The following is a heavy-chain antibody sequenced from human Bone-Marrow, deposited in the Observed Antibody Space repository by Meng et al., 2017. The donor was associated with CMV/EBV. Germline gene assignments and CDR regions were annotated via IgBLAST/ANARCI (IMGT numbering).Heavy chain of an antibody. V-gene: IGHV1-69*10. CDR1: GYTFTAHY. J-gene: IGHJ5*02. CDR2: IIPILGIA. Sequence: SVKVSCKASGYTFTAHYFHWVRQAPGQGLEWMGGIIPILGIANYAQKFQGRVTITADKSTSTAYMELSSLRSEDTAVYYCARYRNSEYYDFWSGYYNWFDPWGQGTLVTVSS. CDR3: ARYRNSEYYDFWSGYYNWFDP. D-gene: IGHD3-3*01.